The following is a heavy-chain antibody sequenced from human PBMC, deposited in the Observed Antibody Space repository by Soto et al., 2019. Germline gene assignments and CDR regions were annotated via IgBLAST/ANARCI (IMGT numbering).Heavy chain of an antibody. CDR1: GFTLSAYW. D-gene: IGHD6-13*01. J-gene: IGHJ3*02. Sequence: EVQLEESGGDLVQPGGSLRLSCAASGFTLSAYWMTWVRQAPGKGLEWVANINRDGSKKSYLDSVRGRFTISRDNVGNSLYLQLESLSGDDAALYYCARDVSPGSSSLYRADFDIWGQGTMVNVSS. CDR2: INRDGSKK. V-gene: IGHV3-7*03. CDR3: ARDVSPGSSSLYRADFDI.